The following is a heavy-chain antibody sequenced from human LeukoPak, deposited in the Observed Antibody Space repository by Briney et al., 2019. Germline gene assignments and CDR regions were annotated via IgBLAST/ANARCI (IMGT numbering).Heavy chain of an antibody. J-gene: IGHJ4*02. D-gene: IGHD6-6*01. Sequence: PGGSLRLSCAASGFTFSSYWVHWVRQAPGKGLEWVSAISGSGGSTYYADSVKGRFTISRDNSENTLYLQMNSLRAEDTAVYYCAKDHQLVPLNFDYWGQGTLVTVSS. CDR1: GFTFSSYW. CDR2: ISGSGGST. CDR3: AKDHQLVPLNFDY. V-gene: IGHV3-23*01.